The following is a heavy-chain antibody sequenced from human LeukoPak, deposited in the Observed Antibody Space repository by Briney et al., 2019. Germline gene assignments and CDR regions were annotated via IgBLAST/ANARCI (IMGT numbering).Heavy chain of an antibody. CDR3: ARRDYYYYMDV. J-gene: IGHJ6*03. V-gene: IGHV4-38-2*01. Sequence: SETLSLTCGVSGYPINNAYYWVWIRQPPGKGLEWIGSLYHPDSTYYNPSLKSRVTISVDTSKNQFSLKVRSVTAADTAVYYCARRDYYYYMDVWGKGTTVTVSS. CDR1: GYPINNAYY. CDR2: LYHPDST.